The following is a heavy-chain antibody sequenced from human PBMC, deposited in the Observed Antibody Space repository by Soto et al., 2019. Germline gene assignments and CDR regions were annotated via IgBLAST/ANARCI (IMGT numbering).Heavy chain of an antibody. CDR2: ISAYNGNT. D-gene: IGHD6-13*01. V-gene: IGHV1-18*01. J-gene: IGHJ4*02. CDR1: GYTFTSYG. CDR3: ASTQQSDPPYFDY. Sequence: QVQLVQSGAEVKKPGASVKVSCKASGYTFTSYGISWVRQAPGQGLEWMGWISAYNGNTNYAQKLQGRVTMTTDTPTSTAYMERRSLRSDDTAVYDCASTQQSDPPYFDYWGQGTLVTVSS.